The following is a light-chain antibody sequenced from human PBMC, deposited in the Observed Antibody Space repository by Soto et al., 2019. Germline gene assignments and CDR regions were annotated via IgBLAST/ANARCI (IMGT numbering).Light chain of an antibody. CDR2: AAS. CDR3: KKYNRVLLT. J-gene: IGKJ1*01. Sequence: IPMGMSKSAQGACVGDSVSSTCRASQGISNYLAWYQQKPGKVPKLLIYAASTLQSGVPSRFSGSGSGTDFTLTISSLQPEDVATDYSKKYNRVLLTCARGTKVDIK. V-gene: IGKV1-27*01. CDR1: QGISNY.